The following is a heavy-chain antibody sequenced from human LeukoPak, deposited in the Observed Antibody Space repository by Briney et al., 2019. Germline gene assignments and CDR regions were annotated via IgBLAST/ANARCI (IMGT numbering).Heavy chain of an antibody. J-gene: IGHJ4*02. CDR3: ARVLNYYDSSGYYPFDY. Sequence: ASVKVSCKTSGYTFANYGMHWVRQAPGQRLEWMGWINAGNGNTKYSQKFQGRVTITRDTSASTAYMELSSLRSEDTAVYYCARVLNYYDSSGYYPFDYWGQGTLVTVSS. CDR2: INAGNGNT. V-gene: IGHV1-3*01. CDR1: GYTFANYG. D-gene: IGHD3-22*01.